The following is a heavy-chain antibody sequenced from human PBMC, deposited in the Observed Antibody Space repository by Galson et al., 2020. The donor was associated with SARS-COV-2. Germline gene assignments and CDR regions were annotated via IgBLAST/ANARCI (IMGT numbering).Heavy chain of an antibody. D-gene: IGHD1-26*01. Sequence: ASVKVSCKASGYTFTSYYIHWVRQAAGQGLEWMGIINPSGGSTSYAQKFQDRVTMTRDTSTSTVYMELSSLRSEDTAVYYCAIGPSGWSQGYWGQGTLVTVSS. CDR3: AIGPSGWSQGY. CDR2: INPSGGST. J-gene: IGHJ4*02. CDR1: GYTFTSYY. V-gene: IGHV1-46*01.